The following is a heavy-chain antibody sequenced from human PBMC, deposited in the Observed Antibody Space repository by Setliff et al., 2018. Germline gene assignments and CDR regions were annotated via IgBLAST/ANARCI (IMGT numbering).Heavy chain of an antibody. J-gene: IGHJ2*01. V-gene: IGHV4-39*07. CDR3: ARNPASFKYAFDV. D-gene: IGHD2-8*01. Sequence: SETLSLTCTVSGDSITNMSFYWGWIRQPPGKGPDWIGSIYYDGSTYHNPSLKSRVTISIDTSNNQFSLSLRSVTAADTALYYCARNPASFKYAFDVWGRGTLVTGS. CDR2: IYYDGST. CDR1: GDSITNMSFY.